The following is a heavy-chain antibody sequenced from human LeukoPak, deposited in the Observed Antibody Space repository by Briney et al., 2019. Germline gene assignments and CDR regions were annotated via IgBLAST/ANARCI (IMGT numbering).Heavy chain of an antibody. CDR1: GFTFSSYS. V-gene: IGHV3-21*01. CDR2: ISSSSSYI. Sequence: GGSLRLSCAASGFTFSSYSMNRVRQAPGKGLEWVSSISSSSSYIYYADSVKGRFTISRDNAKNSLYLQMNSLRAEDTAVYYYARDCGGDCYYTGAFDIWGQGTMVTVSS. J-gene: IGHJ3*02. D-gene: IGHD2-21*01. CDR3: ARDCGGDCYYTGAFDI.